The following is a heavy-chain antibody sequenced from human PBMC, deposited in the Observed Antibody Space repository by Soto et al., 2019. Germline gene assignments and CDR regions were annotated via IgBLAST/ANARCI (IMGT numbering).Heavy chain of an antibody. Sequence: GGSLRLSCAASGFTFSSYWMHWVRQAPGKGLMWVSRINSDGSSTNYADSVKGRFTISRDNAKNTLYLQMNSLRADDTAVYYCVPSPGVVVVTTWGQGTLVTVSS. CDR1: GFTFSSYW. CDR3: VPSPGVVVVTT. CDR2: INSDGSST. D-gene: IGHD2-15*01. V-gene: IGHV3-74*01. J-gene: IGHJ5*02.